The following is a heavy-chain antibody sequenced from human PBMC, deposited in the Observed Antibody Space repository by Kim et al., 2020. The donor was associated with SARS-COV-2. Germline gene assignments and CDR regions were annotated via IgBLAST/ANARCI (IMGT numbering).Heavy chain of an antibody. CDR1: GFTFSSYA. CDR2: ISGSGGST. Sequence: GGSLRLSCAASGFTFSSYAMSWVRQAPGKGLEWVSAISGSGGSTYYADSVKGRFTISRDNSKNTLYLQMNSLRAEDTAVYYCAKVQQLVPTPHNWFDPWGQGTLVTVSS. CDR3: AKVQQLVPTPHNWFDP. V-gene: IGHV3-23*01. D-gene: IGHD6-13*01. J-gene: IGHJ5*02.